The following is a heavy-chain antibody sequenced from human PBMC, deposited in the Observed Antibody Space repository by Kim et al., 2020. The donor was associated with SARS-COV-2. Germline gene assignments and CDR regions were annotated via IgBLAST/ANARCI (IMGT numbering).Heavy chain of an antibody. CDR1: GYSFTSYW. V-gene: IGHV5-10-1*01. CDR2: IDPSDSYT. Sequence: GESLKISCKGSGYSFTSYWISWVRQMPGKGLEWMGRIDPSDSYTNYSPSFQGHVTISADKSISTAYLQWSSLKASDTAMYYCARHGDYYGSGSLGGAWAADYWGQGTLGTVSS. CDR3: ARHGDYYGSGSLGGAWAADY. J-gene: IGHJ4*02. D-gene: IGHD3-10*01.